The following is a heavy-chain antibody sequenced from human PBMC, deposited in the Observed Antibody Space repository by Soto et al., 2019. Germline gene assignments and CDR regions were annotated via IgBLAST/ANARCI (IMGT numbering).Heavy chain of an antibody. CDR2: IWYDGSNK. J-gene: IGHJ3*02. CDR1: GFTFSSYG. V-gene: IGHV3-33*01. CDR3: ARDRASMAFDI. Sequence: PGGSLRLSCAASGFTFSSYGMHWVRQAPGKGLEWVAVIWYDGSNKYYADSVKGRFTISRDNSKNTLYQQMNSLRAEDMSVYYCARDRASMAFDIWGQGTMVTAS. D-gene: IGHD2-2*01.